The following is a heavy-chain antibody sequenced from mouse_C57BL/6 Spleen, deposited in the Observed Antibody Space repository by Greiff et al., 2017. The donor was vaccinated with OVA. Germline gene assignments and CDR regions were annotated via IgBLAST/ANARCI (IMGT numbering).Heavy chain of an antibody. D-gene: IGHD2-4*01. J-gene: IGHJ1*03. Sequence: DVQLVESEGGLVQPGSSMKLSCTASGFTFSDYYMAWVRQVPEKGLEWVANINYDGSSTYYLDSLKSRFIISRDNAKNILYLQMSSLKSEDTATYYCARIGDYDGYFDVWGTGTTVTVSS. CDR2: INYDGSST. V-gene: IGHV5-16*01. CDR3: ARIGDYDGYFDV. CDR1: GFTFSDYY.